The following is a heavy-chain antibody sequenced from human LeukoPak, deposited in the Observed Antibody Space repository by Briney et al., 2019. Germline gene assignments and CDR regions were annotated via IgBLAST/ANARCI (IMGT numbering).Heavy chain of an antibody. CDR2: ISWNSGSI. J-gene: IGHJ6*02. CDR1: GFTFDDYA. V-gene: IGHV3-9*01. Sequence: GRSLRLSCAASGFTFDDYAMHWVRQDPGKGLEWVSGISWNSGSIGYADSVKGRFTISRDNAKNSLYLQMNSLRAEDTALYYCAKDMNGYGYFQTYYGMDVWGQGTTLTVSS. CDR3: AKDMNGYGYFQTYYGMDV. D-gene: IGHD5-18*01.